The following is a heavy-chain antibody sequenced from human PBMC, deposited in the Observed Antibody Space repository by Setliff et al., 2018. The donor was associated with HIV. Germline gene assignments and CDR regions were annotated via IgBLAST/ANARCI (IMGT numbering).Heavy chain of an antibody. D-gene: IGHD3-16*01. Sequence: SVKVSCKASGGTFSSFAFNWVRQAPGQGLEWMGDIIPTFGPVHYAQKFQGRVTITADDSTRTVYMELSSLRSEDTALYYCARDYVLRGTSLGYWGQGTLVNVS. CDR1: GGTFSSFA. CDR2: IIPTFGPV. CDR3: ARDYVLRGTSLGY. J-gene: IGHJ4*02. V-gene: IGHV1-69*13.